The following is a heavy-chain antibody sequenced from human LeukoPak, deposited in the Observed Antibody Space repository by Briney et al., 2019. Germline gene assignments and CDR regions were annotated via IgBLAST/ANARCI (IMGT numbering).Heavy chain of an antibody. J-gene: IGHJ3*02. CDR1: GYTFTGYY. CDR2: INPNSGGT. Sequence: ASVRVSCKASGYTFTGYYMHWVRQAPGQGLEWMGWINPNSGGTYYAQKFQGRVTMTSDTSISTAYMEVSRLRSDDTAVYYCARNIWFGESADAFDIWGQGTMVTVSS. V-gene: IGHV1-2*02. CDR3: ARNIWFGESADAFDI. D-gene: IGHD3-10*01.